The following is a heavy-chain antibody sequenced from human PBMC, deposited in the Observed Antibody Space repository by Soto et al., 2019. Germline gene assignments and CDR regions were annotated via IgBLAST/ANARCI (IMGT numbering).Heavy chain of an antibody. CDR1: GGSISSYY. Sequence: PSETLSLTCTVSGGSISSYYWSWIRQPPGKGLEWIGYIYYSGSTNYNPSLKSRVTISVDTSKNQFSLKLSSVTAADTAVYYCASHVNTMVPGVNMGVIDYWGQATLVTVSS. D-gene: IGHD3-10*01. J-gene: IGHJ4*02. CDR3: ASHVNTMVPGVNMGVIDY. CDR2: IYYSGST. V-gene: IGHV4-59*08.